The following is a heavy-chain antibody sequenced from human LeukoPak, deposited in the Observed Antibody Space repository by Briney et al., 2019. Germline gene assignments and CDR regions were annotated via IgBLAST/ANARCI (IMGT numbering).Heavy chain of an antibody. Sequence: SVKVSCKASGGTFSSYAISWVRQAPGQGLEWMGGIIPIFGTANYAQKFQGRVTITADKSTSTDYIELSSLRSEDTAVYYCARDEWSAAAGTSYNWFDPWGQGTLVTVSS. D-gene: IGHD6-13*01. CDR3: ARDEWSAAAGTSYNWFDP. CDR1: GGTFSSYA. J-gene: IGHJ5*02. CDR2: IIPIFGTA. V-gene: IGHV1-69*06.